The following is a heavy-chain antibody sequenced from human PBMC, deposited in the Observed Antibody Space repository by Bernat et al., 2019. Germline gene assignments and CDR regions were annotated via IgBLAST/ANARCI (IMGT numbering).Heavy chain of an antibody. CDR2: TYYRSKWYN. D-gene: IGHD6-19*01. CDR1: GDSVSSNNAA. Sequence: QVQLQQSGPGLVKPSQTLSVTCAISGDSVSSNNAAWNWIRQSPSRGLEWLGRTYYRSKWYNNYAVSVKSRITINADTSKNQFSLQLNSVTPEDTAVYYRVRGWYYYFDYWGQGTLVTVSS. CDR3: VRGWYYYFDY. J-gene: IGHJ4*02. V-gene: IGHV6-1*01.